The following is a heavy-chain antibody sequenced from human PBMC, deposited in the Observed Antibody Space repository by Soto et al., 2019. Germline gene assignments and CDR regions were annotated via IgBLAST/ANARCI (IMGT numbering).Heavy chain of an antibody. Sequence: EVQLLQSGGGLVQPGESLRLSCAASGFIFSSYTMSWVRQAPGKGLEWVSVISGSGGSPYHADSVQGRFTISRDNPKNTLYLQMNSLRAEDTAIYYCAKVRCSSATCYVPDYWGQGTLVTVSS. V-gene: IGHV3-23*01. CDR3: AKVRCSSATCYVPDY. J-gene: IGHJ4*02. CDR1: GFIFSSYT. CDR2: ISGSGGSP. D-gene: IGHD2-2*01.